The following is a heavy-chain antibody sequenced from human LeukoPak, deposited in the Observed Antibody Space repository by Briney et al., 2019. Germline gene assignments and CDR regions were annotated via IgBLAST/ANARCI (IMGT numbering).Heavy chain of an antibody. CDR3: ARDGSGGYYNFDY. Sequence: SETLSLTCAVYGGSFSGYYWSWIRQPPGKGLEWIGEINHSGSTNYNPSPKSRVTISVDTSKSQFSLKLSSVTAADTAVYYCARDGSGGYYNFDYWGQGTLVTVSS. J-gene: IGHJ4*02. CDR2: INHSGST. V-gene: IGHV4-34*01. D-gene: IGHD6-19*01. CDR1: GGSFSGYY.